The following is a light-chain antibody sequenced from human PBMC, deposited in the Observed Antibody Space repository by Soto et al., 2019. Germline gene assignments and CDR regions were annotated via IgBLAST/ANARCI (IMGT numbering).Light chain of an antibody. J-gene: IGLJ2*01. Sequence: QSVLTQPASVSGSPGQAITISCTGTSSDVGNDNLVSWYQQFPGKAPKLIIYEVSRRPSGVSNRFSGSKSGNTACLTISGLQAEDEADYYCCSYAGSFTFDVFGGGTKLTVL. V-gene: IGLV2-23*02. CDR3: CSYAGSFTFDV. CDR2: EVS. CDR1: SSDVGNDNL.